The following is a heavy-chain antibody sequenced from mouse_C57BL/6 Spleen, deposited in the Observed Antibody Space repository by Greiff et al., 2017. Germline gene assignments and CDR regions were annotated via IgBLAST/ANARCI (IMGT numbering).Heavy chain of an antibody. J-gene: IGHJ4*01. CDR1: GFTFSDFY. CDR2: SRNKANDYTT. Sequence: EVLLVESGGGLVQSGRSLRLSCATSGFTFSDFYMEWVRQAPGKGLAWIAASRNKANDYTTESSASVKGRFLVSRATSPRILYLQMKALRAEDTAIYNSARKSYHAMDYWGQGTSVTVSS. CDR3: ARKSYHAMDY. V-gene: IGHV7-1*01.